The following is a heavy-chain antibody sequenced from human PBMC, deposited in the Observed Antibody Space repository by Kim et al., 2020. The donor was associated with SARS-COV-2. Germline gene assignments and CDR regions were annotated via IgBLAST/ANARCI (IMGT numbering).Heavy chain of an antibody. Sequence: GIIPLFGTANYPQKFRGRVTISADESTSTAYLELRSLRSEDTAFYYCARDLSVISTTLSYDYSDFYFDLWGQGTLVTVSS. CDR2: IIPLFGTA. V-gene: IGHV1-69*01. CDR3: ARDLSVISTTLSYDYSDFYFDL. J-gene: IGHJ4*02. D-gene: IGHD4-17*01.